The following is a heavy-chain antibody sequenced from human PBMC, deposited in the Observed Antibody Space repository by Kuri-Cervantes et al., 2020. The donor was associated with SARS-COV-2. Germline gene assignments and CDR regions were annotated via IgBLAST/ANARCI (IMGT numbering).Heavy chain of an antibody. D-gene: IGHD3-3*01. Sequence: GSLRLSCTVSGGSINSYYWSWIRQPPGKGPEWIGSIYYSGSTYYNPSLKSRVTISVDTSKNQFSLKLSSVTAADTAVYYCATSGYYDFWSGYYFDYWGQGTLVTVSS. CDR2: IYYSGST. CDR1: GGSINSYY. J-gene: IGHJ4*02. CDR3: ATSGYYDFWSGYYFDY. V-gene: IGHV4-59*05.